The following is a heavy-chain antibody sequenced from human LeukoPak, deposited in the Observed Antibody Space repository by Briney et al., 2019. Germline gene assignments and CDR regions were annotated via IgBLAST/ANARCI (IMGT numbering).Heavy chain of an antibody. CDR3: ARDMEEREQWLARGLDP. CDR1: GGSISSSSYY. CDR2: IYYSGST. V-gene: IGHV4-39*07. J-gene: IGHJ5*02. D-gene: IGHD6-19*01. Sequence: SETLSLTCTVSGGSISSSSYYWGWIRQPPGKGLEWIGSIYYSGSTCYNPSLKSRVTISVDTSKNQFSLKLSSVTAADTAVYYCARDMEEREQWLARGLDPWGQGTLVTVSS.